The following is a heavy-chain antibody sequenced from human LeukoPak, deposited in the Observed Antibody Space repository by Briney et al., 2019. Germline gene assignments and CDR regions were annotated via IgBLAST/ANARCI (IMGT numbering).Heavy chain of an antibody. CDR2: ISASGERT. V-gene: IGHV3-23*01. CDR3: AKGPLAGDRPYYFDH. D-gene: IGHD1-26*01. CDR1: GFFFDKFA. Sequence: PGGSLTLSCAASGFFFDKFAMSWVRQAPGKGLEWVSSISASGERTDYPDSVKGRFTISRDNSRNTLYVEMHSLRVEDTAVYFCAKGPLAGDRPYYFDHWGQGTVVTVSS. J-gene: IGHJ4*02.